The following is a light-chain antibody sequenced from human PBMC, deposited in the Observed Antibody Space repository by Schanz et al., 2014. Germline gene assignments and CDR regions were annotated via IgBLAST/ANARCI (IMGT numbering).Light chain of an antibody. Sequence: EIVMTQSPATLSVSPGERVTLSCRASQSINSNLDWYQQKPGQAPRLLIYGASSRATGIPDRFSGSGAGTDFTLTISRLEPEDFAVYYCQQYGSSPGTFGQGTKLEIK. CDR1: QSINSN. CDR2: GAS. J-gene: IGKJ2*01. CDR3: QQYGSSPGT. V-gene: IGKV3-20*01.